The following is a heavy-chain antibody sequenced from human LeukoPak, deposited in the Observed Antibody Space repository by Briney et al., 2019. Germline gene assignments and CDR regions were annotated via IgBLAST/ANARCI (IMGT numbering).Heavy chain of an antibody. Sequence: GGSLRLSCVASGFTFDDYAMHWVRQAPGKGLEWVSGISWNSGSIGYADSVKGRFTISRDNAKNSLYLQMNSLRAEDTAVYYCARDFGRRNWFDPWGQGTLVTVSS. CDR3: ARDFGRRNWFDP. J-gene: IGHJ5*02. D-gene: IGHD3-10*01. V-gene: IGHV3-9*01. CDR1: GFTFDDYA. CDR2: ISWNSGSI.